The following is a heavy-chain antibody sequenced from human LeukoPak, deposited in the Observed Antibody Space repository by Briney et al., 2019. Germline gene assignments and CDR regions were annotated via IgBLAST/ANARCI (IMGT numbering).Heavy chain of an antibody. J-gene: IGHJ5*02. Sequence: PGGSLRLSCAASGFTFSSYGMHWVRQAPGKGLEWVAVISYDGSNKYYADSVKGRFTISRGNSKNTLYLQMNSLRAEDTAVYYCAKEAVYDFWSGYYTAWGQGTLVTVSS. CDR1: GFTFSSYG. CDR2: ISYDGSNK. V-gene: IGHV3-30*18. D-gene: IGHD3-3*01. CDR3: AKEAVYDFWSGYYTA.